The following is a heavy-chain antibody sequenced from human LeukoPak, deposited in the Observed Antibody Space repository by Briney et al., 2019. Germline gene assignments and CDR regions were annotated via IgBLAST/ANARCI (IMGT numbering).Heavy chain of an antibody. D-gene: IGHD5-24*01. CDR2: IYYSGST. V-gene: IGHV4-39*01. Sequence: PSETLSLTCTVSGGSISSDDYYWGWIRQPPGKGLEWIGCIYYSGSTYYNPSLKSRVTISVDTSKNQFSLKLSSVTAADTAVYYCARTIRYFDYWGQGTLVTVSS. CDR3: ARTIRYFDY. J-gene: IGHJ4*02. CDR1: GGSISSDDYY.